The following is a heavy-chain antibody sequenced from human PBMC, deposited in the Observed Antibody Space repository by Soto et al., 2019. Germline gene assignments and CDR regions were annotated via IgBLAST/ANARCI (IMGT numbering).Heavy chain of an antibody. V-gene: IGHV4-61*01. CDR3: ASHYYDSSGYPFDY. J-gene: IGHJ4*02. Sequence: QVQLQESGPGLVKPSETLSLTCTVSGGSVSSGSYYWSWIRQPPGKGLEWIGYIYYSGSTNYNPSHKSLVTISVDTSKNQFYLKLSSVTAADTGVYYCASHYYDSSGYPFDYWGQGTLVTVSS. CDR2: IYYSGST. D-gene: IGHD3-22*01. CDR1: GGSVSSGSYY.